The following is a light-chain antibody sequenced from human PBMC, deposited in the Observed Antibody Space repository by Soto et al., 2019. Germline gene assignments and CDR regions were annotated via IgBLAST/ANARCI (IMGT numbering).Light chain of an antibody. CDR3: TSYAGGNNV. J-gene: IGLJ1*01. CDR1: STDVGGYDY. Sequence: QSALTQPPSASGPPGQSVTISCTGTSTDVGGYDYVSWYQQHPGKVPKLMIYEVNKRPSGVPDRFSGSKSGNTASLTVSGLQPEDEADYYCTSYAGGNNVFGTGTKVTVL. CDR2: EVN. V-gene: IGLV2-8*01.